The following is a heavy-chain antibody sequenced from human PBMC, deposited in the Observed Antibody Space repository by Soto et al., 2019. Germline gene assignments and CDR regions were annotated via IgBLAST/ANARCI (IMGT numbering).Heavy chain of an antibody. CDR3: AHRGLTMRPGPTTNSFDT. Sequence: QITLKESGPTLVKPTQTLSLTCTLSGLSLSTSGVGVGWIRQPPGKALEWLALIYWDDEKRYSPSLKHRLTSTQDPSRHEVVLTIPDMDPIDTATYYCAHRGLTMRPGPTTNSFDTWGQGTLVTVSS. V-gene: IGHV2-5*02. CDR2: IYWDDEK. D-gene: IGHD3-22*01. J-gene: IGHJ5*02. CDR1: GLSLSTSGVG.